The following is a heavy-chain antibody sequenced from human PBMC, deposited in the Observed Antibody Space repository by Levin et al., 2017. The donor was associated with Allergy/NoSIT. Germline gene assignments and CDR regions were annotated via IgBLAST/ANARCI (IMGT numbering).Heavy chain of an antibody. J-gene: IGHJ5*02. V-gene: IGHV3-15*01. CDR3: TTTRVIVVVPAASGWSWFDP. CDR1: GFTFSNAW. Sequence: GGSLRLSCAASGFTFSNAWMSWVRQAPGKGLEWVGRIKSKTDGGTTDYAAPVKGRFTISRDDSKNTLYLQMNSLKTEDTAVYYCTTTRVIVVVPAASGWSWFDPWGQGTLVTVSS. CDR2: IKSKTDGGTT. D-gene: IGHD2-2*01.